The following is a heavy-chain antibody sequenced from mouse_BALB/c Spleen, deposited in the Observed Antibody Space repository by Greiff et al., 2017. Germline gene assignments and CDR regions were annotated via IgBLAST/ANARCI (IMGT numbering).Heavy chain of an antibody. CDR1: GFAFSSYD. D-gene: IGHD2-2*01. V-gene: IGHV5-12-1*01. J-gene: IGHJ3*01. CDR2: ISSGGGST. CDR3: ARHWGLRGRFAY. Sequence: EVKVVESGGGLVKPGGSLKLSCAASGFAFSSYDMSWVRQTPEKRLEWVAYISSGGGSTYYPDTVKGRFTISRDNAKNTLYLQMSSLKSEDTAMYYCARHWGLRGRFAYWGQGTLVTVSA.